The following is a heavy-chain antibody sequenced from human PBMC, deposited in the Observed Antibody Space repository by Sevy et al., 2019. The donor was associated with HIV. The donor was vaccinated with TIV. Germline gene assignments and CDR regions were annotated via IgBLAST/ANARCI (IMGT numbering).Heavy chain of an antibody. V-gene: IGHV3-23*01. J-gene: IGHJ4*02. CDR2: LSISTGST. CDR1: GFTFSTYA. CDR3: AKRTDYDFWSSTVYFDY. D-gene: IGHD3-3*01. Sequence: GGSLRLSCAASGFTFSTYAMSWVRQAPGKGLEWVSTLSISTGSTYYAGSVRGRFTISRANSKDTLYLQMNSLRAEDTAVYYCAKRTDYDFWSSTVYFDYWGQGTLVTVSS.